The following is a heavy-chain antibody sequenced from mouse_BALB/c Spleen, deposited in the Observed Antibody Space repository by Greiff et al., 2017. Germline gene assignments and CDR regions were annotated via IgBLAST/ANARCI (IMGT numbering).Heavy chain of an antibody. Sequence: LQESGPELVKPGASVKVSCKASGYAFTSYNMYWVKQSHGKSLEWIGYIDPYNGGTSYNQKFKGKATLTVDKSSSTAYMHLNSLTSEDSAVYDGARGGYDGGYAMDYWGQGTSVTVSS. V-gene: IGHV1S135*01. CDR3: ARGGYDGGYAMDY. J-gene: IGHJ4*01. CDR1: GYAFTSYN. D-gene: IGHD2-14*01. CDR2: IDPYNGGT.